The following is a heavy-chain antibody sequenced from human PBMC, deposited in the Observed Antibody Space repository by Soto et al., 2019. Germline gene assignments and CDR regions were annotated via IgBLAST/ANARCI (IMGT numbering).Heavy chain of an antibody. J-gene: IGHJ6*02. Sequence: ASVKVSCKASGFTFTSSAVQWVRQARGQRLEWIGWIVVGSGNTNYAQKFQERVTITRDMSTSTAYMELSSLRSEDTAVYYCAADRPTYYDYVWGRDYYGMDVWGQGTTVTVSS. CDR3: AADRPTYYDYVWGRDYYGMDV. D-gene: IGHD3-16*01. CDR1: GFTFTSSA. CDR2: IVVGSGNT. V-gene: IGHV1-58*01.